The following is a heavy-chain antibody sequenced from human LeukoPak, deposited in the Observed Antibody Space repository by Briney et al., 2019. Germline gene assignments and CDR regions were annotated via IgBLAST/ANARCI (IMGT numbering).Heavy chain of an antibody. Sequence: ASVKVSCKASGYTFTSYYMHWVRQAPGQGLEWMGIINPSGGSTSYAQKFQGRVTMTRDTSTSTVYMELSSLRSEDTAVYYCARDSGYTMVRDYNWFDPWGQGTLVTVSS. J-gene: IGHJ5*02. CDR1: GYTFTSYY. D-gene: IGHD3-10*01. CDR3: ARDSGYTMVRDYNWFDP. V-gene: IGHV1-46*01. CDR2: INPSGGST.